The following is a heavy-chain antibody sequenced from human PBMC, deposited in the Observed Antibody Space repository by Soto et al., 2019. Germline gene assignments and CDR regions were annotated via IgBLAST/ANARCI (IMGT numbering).Heavy chain of an antibody. J-gene: IGHJ4*02. V-gene: IGHV1-18*04. CDR2: LNTNSGNT. D-gene: IGHD2-15*01. CDR3: ASVYCSGGTCYLDY. Sequence: QVQLVQSGAEVKKPGASVKVSCKASGYTFTSYGIIWVRQAPGQGLEWIGWLNTNSGNTGYAQKLQGRITMTTDTYTITDYMELRSLRSDDTAVYYCASVYCSGGTCYLDYWGQGTLVTVSS. CDR1: GYTFTSYG.